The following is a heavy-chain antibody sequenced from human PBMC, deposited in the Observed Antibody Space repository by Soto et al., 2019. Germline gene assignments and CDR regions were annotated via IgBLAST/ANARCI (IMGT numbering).Heavy chain of an antibody. J-gene: IGHJ3*02. CDR2: IWYDGSNK. V-gene: IGHV3-33*01. CDR3: ARDRGLLAVAGNKSGYDAFDI. CDR1: GFTFSSYG. Sequence: SLRLSCAASGFTFSSYGMHWVRQAPGKGLEWVAVIWYDGSNKYYADSVKGRFTISRDNSKNTLYLQMNSLRVEDTAVYYCARDRGLLAVAGNKSGYDAFDIWGQGTMVTVSS. D-gene: IGHD6-19*01.